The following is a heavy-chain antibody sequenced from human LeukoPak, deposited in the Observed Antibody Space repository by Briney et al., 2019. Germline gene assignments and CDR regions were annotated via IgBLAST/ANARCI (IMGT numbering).Heavy chain of an antibody. CDR3: ARDVVGPVGGEPPGWFDP. V-gene: IGHV1-46*01. Sequence: ASVKVSCKASGYTFTSYYMHWVRQAPGQGLEWMGIINPSGGSTSYAQKFQGRVTMTRDTSTSTVYMELSSLRSEDTAVYYCARDVVGPVGGEPPGWFDPWGQGTLVTVSS. CDR1: GYTFTSYY. J-gene: IGHJ5*02. D-gene: IGHD2-21*01. CDR2: INPSGGST.